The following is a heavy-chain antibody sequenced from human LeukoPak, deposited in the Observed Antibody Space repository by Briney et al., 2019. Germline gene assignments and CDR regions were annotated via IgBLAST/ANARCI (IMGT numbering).Heavy chain of an antibody. V-gene: IGHV1-2*06. J-gene: IGHJ5*02. CDR3: ARGPAYRGFDP. D-gene: IGHD3-16*02. CDR1: GYTLSDYY. CDR2: IRPSTGDT. Sequence: ASVRISCKASGYTLSDYYMHWVRQAPGQGLEWVGQIRPSTGDTKYAQKFQGRVTMTRDTSINTAYMELSSLKSDDTAVYYCARGPAYRGFDPWGQGTLVTVSS.